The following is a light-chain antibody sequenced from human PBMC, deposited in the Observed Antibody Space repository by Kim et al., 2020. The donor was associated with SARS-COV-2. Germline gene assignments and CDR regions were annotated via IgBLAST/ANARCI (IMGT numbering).Light chain of an antibody. J-gene: IGKJ1*01. CDR2: GAS. CDR3: QQYGNSPT. Sequence: EIVLTQSPGTLSLSPGERATLSCRASQSVSSSYLAWYQQKPGQAPRLLIYGASSRATGIPDRFSGSGSGTDFTLTISRLEPEYLAVYYCQQYGNSPTFGQGTKVDIK. V-gene: IGKV3-20*01. CDR1: QSVSSSY.